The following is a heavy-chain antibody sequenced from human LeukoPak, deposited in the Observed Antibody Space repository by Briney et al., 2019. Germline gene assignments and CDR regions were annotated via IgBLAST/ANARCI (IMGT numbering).Heavy chain of an antibody. V-gene: IGHV4-59*08. D-gene: IGHD3-22*01. Sequence: SEPLSLPCTVSGASINNNFWTWIRQPPGKGLEWIGYIYSSGSANYNPSLKRRVIISGDTAKNKISLNLTSVTAADTAVYFCARHRDYYDTWGHGTLVTVSS. CDR3: ARHRDYYDT. CDR2: IYSSGSA. CDR1: GASINNNF. J-gene: IGHJ4*01.